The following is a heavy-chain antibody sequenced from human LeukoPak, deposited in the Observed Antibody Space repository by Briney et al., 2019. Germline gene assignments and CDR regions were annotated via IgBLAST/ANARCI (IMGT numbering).Heavy chain of an antibody. V-gene: IGHV3-73*01. CDR2: IRSKANSYAT. J-gene: IGHJ6*03. Sequence: GGSLKLSCAASGFTFSGSAMHWVRRASGKGLEWVGRIRSKANSYATAYAASVKGRFTISRDDSKNTAYLQMNSLKTEDTAVYYCTRHVDSSFNYMDVWGKGTTVTVSS. D-gene: IGHD2-21*01. CDR3: TRHVDSSFNYMDV. CDR1: GFTFSGSA.